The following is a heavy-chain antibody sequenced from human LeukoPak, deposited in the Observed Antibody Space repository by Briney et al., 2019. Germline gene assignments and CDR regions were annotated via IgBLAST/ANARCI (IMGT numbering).Heavy chain of an antibody. V-gene: IGHV3-23*01. CDR2: ISGSGGST. Sequence: GGSLRLSCAASGFTYSSYAMSLVRQATGKGLEWVSAISGSGGSTYYADSVKGRFTISRDNSKNTLYLQMNSLRAEDTAVYYCARNGGNFRYYGMDVWGQGTTVTVSS. D-gene: IGHD2-21*02. CDR1: GFTYSSYA. CDR3: ARNGGNFRYYGMDV. J-gene: IGHJ6*02.